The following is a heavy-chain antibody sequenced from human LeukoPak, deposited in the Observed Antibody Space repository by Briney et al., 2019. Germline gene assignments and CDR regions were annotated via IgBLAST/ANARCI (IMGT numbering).Heavy chain of an antibody. Sequence: ASVKVSCKTPGFTFISSAVQWVGQARGQRLEGIGWIVVGSGNTHYAQKLQERVTITRDMSTSTAYMELSSLRSEDTAVYYCAADPSYSSGYRYYFDSWGQGTLVTVSS. D-gene: IGHD3-22*01. J-gene: IGHJ4*02. CDR3: AADPSYSSGYRYYFDS. CDR1: GFTFISSA. CDR2: IVVGSGNT. V-gene: IGHV1-58*01.